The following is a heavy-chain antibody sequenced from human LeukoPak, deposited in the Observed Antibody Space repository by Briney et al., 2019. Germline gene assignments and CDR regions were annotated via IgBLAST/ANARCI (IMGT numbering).Heavy chain of an antibody. Sequence: GGSLRLSCAASGFTVSSNYMSWVRQAPGKGLEWVSVIYSGGSIYYADSVKGRFTISRDNSKNTLYLQMNSLRAEDTAVYYCARAPSGSSRGFDYWGQGTLVTVSS. V-gene: IGHV3-53*01. CDR2: IYSGGSI. CDR1: GFTVSSNY. CDR3: ARAPSGSSRGFDY. J-gene: IGHJ4*02. D-gene: IGHD1-26*01.